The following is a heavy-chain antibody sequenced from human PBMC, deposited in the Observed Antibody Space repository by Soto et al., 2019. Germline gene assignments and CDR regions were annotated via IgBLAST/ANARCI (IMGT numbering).Heavy chain of an antibody. CDR3: ANDMSGERPPYHYYHGMDV. Sequence: EVQLVESGGGVVQPGRSLRRSCAASGFTFADYAMHWVRQAPGKGLEWVSGISWNSGSVGNGDSVKGRFTIARDNARNSLYLQMNSLTAEDTALYYCANDMSGERPPYHYYHGMDVWCQGTTVTVSS. V-gene: IGHV3-9*01. D-gene: IGHD3-16*01. CDR1: GFTFADYA. J-gene: IGHJ6*02. CDR2: ISWNSGSV.